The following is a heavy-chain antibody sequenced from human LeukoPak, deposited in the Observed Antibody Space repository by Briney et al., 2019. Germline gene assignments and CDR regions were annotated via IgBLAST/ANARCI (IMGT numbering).Heavy chain of an antibody. CDR2: ISGSGGST. D-gene: IGHD3-10*01. V-gene: IGHV3-23*01. Sequence: GGSLRLSCAASGFTFSSYAMSWVRQAPGKGLEWVSAISGSGGSTYYADSVKGRFTISRGNSKNTLYLQMNSLRAEDTAVYYCARSGVPKKYYFDYWGQGTLVTVSS. CDR1: GFTFSSYA. CDR3: ARSGVPKKYYFDY. J-gene: IGHJ4*02.